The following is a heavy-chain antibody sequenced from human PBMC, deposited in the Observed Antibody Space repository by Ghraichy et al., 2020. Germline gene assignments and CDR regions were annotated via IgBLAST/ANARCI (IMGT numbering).Heavy chain of an antibody. CDR1: GYTLSRFY. Sequence: ASVKVSCKASGYTLSRFYMHWVRQAPGQGLEWMGIINPADGGTIYAQKFQGRITMMKDTSTSTVYMQLSSLRSDDTAVYYCATYGRKGFDHWGQGTLLTVSS. V-gene: IGHV1-46*01. CDR3: ATYGRKGFDH. CDR2: INPADGGT. J-gene: IGHJ4*02. D-gene: IGHD4-17*01.